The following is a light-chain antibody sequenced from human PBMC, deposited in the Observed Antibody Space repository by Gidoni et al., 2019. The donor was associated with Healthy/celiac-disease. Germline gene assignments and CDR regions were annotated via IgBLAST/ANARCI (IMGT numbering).Light chain of an antibody. CDR3: QQYGSSLLT. J-gene: IGKJ4*01. CDR2: GAS. V-gene: IGKV3-20*01. CDR1: QSVSSSY. Sequence: EIVLTQSPVTLSLSPGERATLSCRASQSVSSSYLACYQQNPGQAPRLLIYGASSRAPGIPDRVSGSGSGTDFTLTISRLEHEDFAVYYCQQYGSSLLTFGGGTKVEIK.